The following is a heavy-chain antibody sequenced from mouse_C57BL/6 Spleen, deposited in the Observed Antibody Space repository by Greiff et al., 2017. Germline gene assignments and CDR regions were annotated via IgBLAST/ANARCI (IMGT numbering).Heavy chain of an antibody. V-gene: IGHV1-82*01. CDR1: GYAFSSSW. D-gene: IGHD1-1*01. CDR2: IYPGDGDT. Sequence: QVHVKQSGPELVKPGASVKISCKASGYAFSSSWMNWVKQRPGKGLEWIGRIYPGDGDTNYNGKFKGKATLTADKSSSTAYMQLSSLTSEDSAVYFCARSGTYYGSSRWYFDVWGTGTTVTVSS. J-gene: IGHJ1*03. CDR3: ARSGTYYGSSRWYFDV.